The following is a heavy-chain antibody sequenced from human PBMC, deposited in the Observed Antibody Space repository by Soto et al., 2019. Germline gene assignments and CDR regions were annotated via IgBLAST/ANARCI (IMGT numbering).Heavy chain of an antibody. CDR1: GFTFSSYG. D-gene: IGHD2-15*01. V-gene: IGHV3-33*01. Sequence: GGSLRLSCAASGFTFSSYGMHWVRQAPGKGLEWVAVIWYDGSNKYYADSVKGRFTISRDNSKNTLYLQMNSLRAEDTAVYYCARDPHSINCSGGSCFVYYYGMDVWGQGTTVTVSS. CDR3: ARDPHSINCSGGSCFVYYYGMDV. CDR2: IWYDGSNK. J-gene: IGHJ6*02.